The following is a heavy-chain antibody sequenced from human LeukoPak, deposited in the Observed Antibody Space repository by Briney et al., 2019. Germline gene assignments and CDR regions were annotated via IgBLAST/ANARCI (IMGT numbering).Heavy chain of an antibody. CDR1: GYTFTSYG. V-gene: IGHV1-18*01. CDR2: ISAYNGNI. Sequence: GASVKVSCKASGYTFTSYGISWVRQAPGQGLEWMGWISAYNGNINYAQKLQGRVTMTTDTSTSTAYMELRSLRSDDTAVYYCARDYYDSSGYYYRYFQHWGQGTLVTVSS. J-gene: IGHJ1*01. D-gene: IGHD3-22*01. CDR3: ARDYYDSSGYYYRYFQH.